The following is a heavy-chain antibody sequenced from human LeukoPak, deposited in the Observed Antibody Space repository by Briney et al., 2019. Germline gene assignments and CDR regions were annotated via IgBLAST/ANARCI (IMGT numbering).Heavy chain of an antibody. D-gene: IGHD6-13*01. J-gene: IGHJ3*02. CDR2: INPSGGSR. Sequence: ASVKVSCKASGYTFTSYYMHWVRQAPGQGLEWTGIINPSGGSRSYAQKFQGRVTMTRDTSISTAYMELSRLRSDDTAVYYCARDMSFAAGTDDAFDIWGQGTMVTVSS. V-gene: IGHV1-46*01. CDR1: GYTFTSYY. CDR3: ARDMSFAAGTDDAFDI.